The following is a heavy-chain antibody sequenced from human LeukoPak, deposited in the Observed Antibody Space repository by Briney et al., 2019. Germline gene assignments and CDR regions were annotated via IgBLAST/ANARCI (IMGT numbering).Heavy chain of an antibody. J-gene: IGHJ5*02. D-gene: IGHD6-19*01. Sequence: ASVKVSCKASGYTFTDYDIHWVRQAPGQGLEWMGWINPNSAGTNYAQKFQGRVTMTRDTSISTAYMDLSRLRSDDTAVYYCARDSSGWLRWFDPWGQGTLVTVSS. CDR2: INPNSAGT. V-gene: IGHV1-2*02. CDR1: GYTFTDYD. CDR3: ARDSSGWLRWFDP.